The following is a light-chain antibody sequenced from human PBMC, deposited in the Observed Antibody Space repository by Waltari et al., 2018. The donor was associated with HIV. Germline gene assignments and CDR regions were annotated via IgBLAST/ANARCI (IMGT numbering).Light chain of an antibody. Sequence: QSALTQPRSVSGSPGQSVTISCTGTSSDVGGYNYVSWYQQHPGKAPKRMSYDVSKRPSGVPDRFSGSKSGNTASLTISGLQAEDEADYYCCSYAGSYTYWVFGGGTKLTVL. CDR1: SSDVGGYNY. V-gene: IGLV2-11*01. CDR2: DVS. J-gene: IGLJ3*02. CDR3: CSYAGSYTYWV.